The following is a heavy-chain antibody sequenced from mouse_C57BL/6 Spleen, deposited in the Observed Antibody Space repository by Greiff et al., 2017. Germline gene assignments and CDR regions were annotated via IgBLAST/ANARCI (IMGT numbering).Heavy chain of an antibody. CDR2: IRNKANGYTT. V-gene: IGHV7-3*01. J-gene: IGHJ4*01. D-gene: IGHD4-1*02. CDR3: ASLNFYAMDY. CDR1: GFTFTDYY. Sequence: ELQGVESGGGLVQPGGSLSLSCAASGFTFTDYYMSWVRQPPGKALEWLGFIRNKANGYTTEYSASVKGRFTIYRDNSQSSLYLQKNALRAEDSATYYCASLNFYAMDYWGQGTSVTVSS.